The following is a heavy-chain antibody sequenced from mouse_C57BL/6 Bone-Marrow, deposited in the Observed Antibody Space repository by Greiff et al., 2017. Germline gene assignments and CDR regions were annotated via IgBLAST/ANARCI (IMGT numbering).Heavy chain of an antibody. J-gene: IGHJ1*03. CDR2: INPNNGGT. CDR1: GYTFTDYY. D-gene: IGHD1-1*01. Sequence: VQLQQSGPELVKPGASVKISCKASGYTFTDYYMNWVKQSHGKSLEWIGDINPNNGGTSYNQKFKGKATLTVDKSSSTAYMELRSLTSEDSAVYYCARGHYYGSSQYFDVWGTGTTVTVSS. V-gene: IGHV1-26*01. CDR3: ARGHYYGSSQYFDV.